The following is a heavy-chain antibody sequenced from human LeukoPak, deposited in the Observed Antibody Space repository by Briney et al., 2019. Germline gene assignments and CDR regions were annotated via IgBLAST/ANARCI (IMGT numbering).Heavy chain of an antibody. J-gene: IGHJ6*02. CDR1: GGTFNNYA. CDR3: ARIMEYCSSTSCYYNMDV. Sequence: SVKVSCKTSGGTFNNYAINWVRQAPGQGLEWMGGIIPLFRTANYAQNFQGRVTITADESTRTAYMELSSLRSEDTAVYYCARIMEYCSSTSCYYNMDVWGQGTTVTVSS. D-gene: IGHD2-2*01. V-gene: IGHV1-69*13. CDR2: IIPLFRTA.